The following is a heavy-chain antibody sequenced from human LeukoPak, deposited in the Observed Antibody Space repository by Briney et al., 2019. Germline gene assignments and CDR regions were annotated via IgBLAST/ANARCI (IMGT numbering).Heavy chain of an antibody. D-gene: IGHD6-13*01. V-gene: IGHV1-69*05. CDR2: IIPIFGTA. CDR1: GTTFNTYG. Sequence: SVKVSCKVSGTTFNTYGISWVRQAPGQGLEWMGGIIPIFGTANYAQKFQGRVTITTDESTSTAYMELSSLRSEDTAVYYCARDRGRAAAGPFDYWGQGTLVTVSS. J-gene: IGHJ4*02. CDR3: ARDRGRAAAGPFDY.